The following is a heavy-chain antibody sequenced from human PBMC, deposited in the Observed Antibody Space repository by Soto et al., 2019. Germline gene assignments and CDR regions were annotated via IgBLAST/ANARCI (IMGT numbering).Heavy chain of an antibody. J-gene: IGHJ4*02. CDR3: AKDRVGGTFYTPLAF. V-gene: IGHV3-30*18. CDR1: GFNFDNYG. CDR2: ITYDGSFQ. D-gene: IGHD1-7*01. Sequence: SLVLSFQASGFNFDNYGMHWVRQAPGKGLEWVAVITYDGSFQYYADSVKGRFTISRDNSKNTLSLHLNTLKPEDTAVYHCAKDRVGGTFYTPLAFWGQGTLVTVSS.